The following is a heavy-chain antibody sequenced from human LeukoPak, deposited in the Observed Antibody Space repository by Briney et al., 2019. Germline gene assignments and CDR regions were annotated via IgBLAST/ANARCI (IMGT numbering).Heavy chain of an antibody. CDR2: ISAYNGNT. CDR1: GYTFTSYG. J-gene: IGHJ5*02. Sequence: ASVKVSCKASGYTFTSYGISWVRQAPGQGLEWMGWISAYNGNTNYAQKLQGRVTMTTDTSTSTAYMELRSLRSDDTAVYYCASTQGGYYDSSGYYYVPSWFDPWGQGTLVTVSS. V-gene: IGHV1-18*01. CDR3: ASTQGGYYDSSGYYYVPSWFDP. D-gene: IGHD3-22*01.